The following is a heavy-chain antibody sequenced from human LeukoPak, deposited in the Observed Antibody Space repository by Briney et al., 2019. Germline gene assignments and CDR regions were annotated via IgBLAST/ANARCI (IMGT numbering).Heavy chain of an antibody. Sequence: GGSLRLSCAASGFTFSSYSMNWVRQAPGKGLEWVSYISSSSSTIYYADSVKGRFTISRDNAKNSLYLQMNSLRAEDTAVYYCARVDWDDAFDIWGQGTMVTVSS. CDR2: ISSSSSTI. D-gene: IGHD3/OR15-3a*01. CDR1: GFTFSSYS. V-gene: IGHV3-48*04. J-gene: IGHJ3*02. CDR3: ARVDWDDAFDI.